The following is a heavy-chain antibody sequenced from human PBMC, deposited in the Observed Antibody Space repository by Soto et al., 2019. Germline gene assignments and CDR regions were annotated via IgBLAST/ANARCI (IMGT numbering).Heavy chain of an antibody. D-gene: IGHD2-2*02. CDR3: ARGYCSSTSCYIWDNWFDP. CDR1: GGSISSSSYY. CDR2: IYYSGNT. V-gene: IGHV4-39*07. J-gene: IGHJ5*02. Sequence: SETLSLTCTVSGGSISSSSYYWGWIRQPPGKGLEWIGSIYYSGNTYYNPSLKSRVTISVDTSKNQFSLKLSSVTAADTAVYYCARGYCSSTSCYIWDNWFDPWGQGTLVTVS.